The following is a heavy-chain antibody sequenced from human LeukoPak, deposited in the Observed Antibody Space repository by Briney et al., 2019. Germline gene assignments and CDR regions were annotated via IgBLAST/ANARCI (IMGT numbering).Heavy chain of an antibody. Sequence: ASVKVSCKASGYTFTSYAMHWVRQAPGQRLEWMGWINAGNGNTKYSQKFQGRVTITRDTSASTAYMELSSLRSEDTAVYYCAKVIDFWNGMDVWGQGTTVTVSS. J-gene: IGHJ6*02. CDR3: AKVIDFWNGMDV. V-gene: IGHV1-3*01. D-gene: IGHD3-3*01. CDR2: INAGNGNT. CDR1: GYTFTSYA.